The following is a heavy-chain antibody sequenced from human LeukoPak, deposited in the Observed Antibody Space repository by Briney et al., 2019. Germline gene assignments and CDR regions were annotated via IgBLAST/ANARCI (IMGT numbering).Heavy chain of an antibody. CDR2: IYHSGST. CDR1: GGSISSSNW. Sequence: SGTLSLTCAVSGGSISSSNWWSWVRQPPGKGLEWLGEIYHSGSTNYNPSLKSRVTISVDKSKNQFSLKLSSVTAADTAVYYCARLHCGGDCYSPIWDYWGQGTLVTVSS. CDR3: ARLHCGGDCYSPIWDY. D-gene: IGHD2-21*02. J-gene: IGHJ4*02. V-gene: IGHV4-4*02.